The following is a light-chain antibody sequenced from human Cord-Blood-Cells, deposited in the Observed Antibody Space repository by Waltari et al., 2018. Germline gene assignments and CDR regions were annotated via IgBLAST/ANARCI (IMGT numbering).Light chain of an antibody. CDR2: DAS. J-gene: IGKJ2*01. CDR3: QQYDNLLT. V-gene: IGKV1-33*01. CDR1: QDISNY. Sequence: DIQMTQSPSSLSPSVGDRATITCQASQDISNYLNWYQQKPGKAPKLLIYDASNLETGVPSRFSGSGSGTDFTFTISSLQPEDIATYYCQQYDNLLTFGQGTKLEIK.